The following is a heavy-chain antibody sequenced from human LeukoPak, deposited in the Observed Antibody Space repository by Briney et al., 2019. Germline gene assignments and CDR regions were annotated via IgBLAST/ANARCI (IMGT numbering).Heavy chain of an antibody. CDR1: GFTFSNYA. CDR3: SRGTLFDP. V-gene: IGHV3-21*01. D-gene: IGHD1-14*01. CDR2: ISGSSNDI. Sequence: PGGSLRLSCAASGFTFSNYAMSWVRQAPGKGLEWVSSISGSSNDIHYADSVKGRFTISRDNTKNSLYLQMNSLRAEDTAVYYCSRGTLFDPWGQGTLVTVSS. J-gene: IGHJ5*02.